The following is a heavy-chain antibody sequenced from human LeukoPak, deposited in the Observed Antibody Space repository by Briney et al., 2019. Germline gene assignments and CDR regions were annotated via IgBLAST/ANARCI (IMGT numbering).Heavy chain of an antibody. CDR2: IYYSGST. Sequence: SETLSLTCTVSGGSISSYYWSWIRQPPGKGLEWIGYIYYSGSTNYNPSLKSRVTISVDTSKNQFSLKLSSVTAADTAVYYCARLRTTVTTLYYYYGMDVWGQGTTVIVSS. V-gene: IGHV4-59*01. CDR3: ARLRTTVTTLYYYYGMDV. J-gene: IGHJ6*02. CDR1: GGSISSYY. D-gene: IGHD4-17*01.